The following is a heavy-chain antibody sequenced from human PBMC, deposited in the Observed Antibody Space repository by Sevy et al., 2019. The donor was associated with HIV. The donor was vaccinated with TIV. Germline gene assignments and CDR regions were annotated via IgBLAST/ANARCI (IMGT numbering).Heavy chain of an antibody. CDR1: GFTFSSYA. J-gene: IGHJ4*02. V-gene: IGHV3-23*01. D-gene: IGHD3-22*01. CDR2: ISGSGGST. CDR3: AILGTYYYDGSGYYYQVPSDY. Sequence: GGSLRLSCAASGFTFSSYAMSWVRQAPGNGLEWVSTISGSGGSTYYADSVKGRFTISGDNFKNTLYLQMNSLRAEDTAVYYCAILGTYYYDGSGYYYQVPSDYWGQGTLVTVSS.